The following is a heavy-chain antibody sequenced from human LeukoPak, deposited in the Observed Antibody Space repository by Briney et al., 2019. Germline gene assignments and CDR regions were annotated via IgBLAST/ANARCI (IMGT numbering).Heavy chain of an antibody. D-gene: IGHD2-21*02. J-gene: IGHJ4*02. V-gene: IGHV4-31*03. Sequence: SETLSLTCTVSGVSISSGGYYWSWIRQHPGKGLEWIGYIYYSGSTYYNPSLKSRVTISVDTSKNQFSPKLSSVTAADTAVYYCASKVCGGDCYHDYWGQGTLVTVSS. CDR2: IYYSGST. CDR1: GVSISSGGYY. CDR3: ASKVCGGDCYHDY.